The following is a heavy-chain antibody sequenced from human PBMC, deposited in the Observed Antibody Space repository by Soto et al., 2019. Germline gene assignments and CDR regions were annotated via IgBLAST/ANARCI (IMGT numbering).Heavy chain of an antibody. CDR2: ISGSGGNT. Sequence: PGGSLRLSCAASGFTFSSYGMHWVRQAPGKGLEWVSAISGSGGNTYYADSVKGRSTISRDNSKNTLSLQMNSLRAEDTALYYCAKTPRYCSGGSCYGSYFDFWGQGTLVTVSS. CDR1: GFTFSSYG. CDR3: AKTPRYCSGGSCYGSYFDF. J-gene: IGHJ4*02. D-gene: IGHD2-15*01. V-gene: IGHV3-23*01.